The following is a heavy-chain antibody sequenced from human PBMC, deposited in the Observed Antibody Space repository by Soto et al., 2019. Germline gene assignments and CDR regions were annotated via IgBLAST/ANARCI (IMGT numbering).Heavy chain of an antibody. J-gene: IGHJ4*02. V-gene: IGHV3-23*01. CDR2: TTDSGGSS. CDR1: GFTFSINS. CDR3: GILARGKFGS. Sequence: EVQLLESGGDLVQPGGSLRLSCAASGFTFSINSMAWVRQAPGRGLEWVSSTTDSGGSSYYADSVRGRFTISSDNSKNKLYLQMNSLRVVDTGVYHCGILARGKFGSWGPGTLVIVSS.